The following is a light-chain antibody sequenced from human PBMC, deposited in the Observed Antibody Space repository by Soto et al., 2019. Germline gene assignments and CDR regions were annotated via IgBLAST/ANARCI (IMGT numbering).Light chain of an antibody. CDR3: SSYTARGTRV. Sequence: QSVLTQPPSVSGAPGQRVTISCTGNNSNLGAGYDVHWYQQLPGAAPKLVIFGNRNRPSGVPERFSGSKSGNTASLTISGLQAEDEADYYCSSYTARGTRVFGTGTKLTVL. CDR1: NSNLGAGYD. J-gene: IGLJ1*01. CDR2: GNR. V-gene: IGLV1-40*01.